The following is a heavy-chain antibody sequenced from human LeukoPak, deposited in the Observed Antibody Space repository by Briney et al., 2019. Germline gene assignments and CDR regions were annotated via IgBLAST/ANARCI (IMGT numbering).Heavy chain of an antibody. CDR2: INHSGST. D-gene: IGHD3-10*01. CDR3: ARGHITMVRGARNWFDP. V-gene: IGHV4-34*01. Sequence: SEILSLTCAVYGGSFSGYYWSWIRQPPGKGLEWIGEINHSGSTNYNPSLKSRVTISVDTSKNQFSLKPSSVTAADTAVYYCARGHITMVRGARNWFDPWGQGTLVTVSS. CDR1: GGSFSGYY. J-gene: IGHJ5*02.